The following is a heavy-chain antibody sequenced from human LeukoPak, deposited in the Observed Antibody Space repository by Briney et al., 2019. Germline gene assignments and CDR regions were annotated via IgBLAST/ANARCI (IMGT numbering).Heavy chain of an antibody. CDR3: ARDSTPGISGAFDI. CDR1: GFTFSSYS. CDR2: ISSSSTYI. D-gene: IGHD2-2*01. Sequence: GGSLRLSCAASGFTFSSYSMNWVRQAPGKGLEWVSSISSSSTYIYYADSVKGRFTISRDNAKNSLYLQMNSLRAEDTAVYYCARDSTPGISGAFDIWGQGTMVTVSS. V-gene: IGHV3-21*01. J-gene: IGHJ3*02.